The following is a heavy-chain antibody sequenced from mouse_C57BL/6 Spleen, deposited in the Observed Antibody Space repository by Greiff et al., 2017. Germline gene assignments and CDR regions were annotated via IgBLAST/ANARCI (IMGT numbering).Heavy chain of an antibody. Sequence: QVQLQQPGAELVRPGSSVKLSCKASGYTFTSYWMHWVKQRPIQGLEWIGNIDPSDSETHYNQKFKDKATLTVDKSSSTAYMQLSSLTSEDSAVYYCARGGTYYSNYYYFDYWGQGTTRTVSS. J-gene: IGHJ2*01. CDR1: GYTFTSYW. D-gene: IGHD2-5*01. V-gene: IGHV1-52*01. CDR3: ARGGTYYSNYYYFDY. CDR2: IDPSDSET.